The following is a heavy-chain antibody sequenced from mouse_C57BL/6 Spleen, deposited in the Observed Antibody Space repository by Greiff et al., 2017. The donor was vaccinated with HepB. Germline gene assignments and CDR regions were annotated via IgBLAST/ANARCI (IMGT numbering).Heavy chain of an antibody. Sequence: VQLQQSGAELVRPGASVTLSCKASGYTFTDYEMHWVKQTPVHGLEWIGAIDPETGGTAYNQKFKGKAILTADKSSSTAYMELRSLTSEESAVYYCTRRLRGVLDVWGTGTTVTVSS. V-gene: IGHV1-15*01. J-gene: IGHJ1*03. CDR2: IDPETGGT. CDR1: GYTFTDYE. D-gene: IGHD2-2*01. CDR3: TRRLRGVLDV.